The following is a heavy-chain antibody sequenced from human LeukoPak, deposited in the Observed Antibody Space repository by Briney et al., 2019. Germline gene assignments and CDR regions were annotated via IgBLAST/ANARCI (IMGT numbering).Heavy chain of an antibody. D-gene: IGHD3-3*01. CDR2: INKDGSST. J-gene: IGHJ4*02. V-gene: IGHV3-74*01. Sequence: GGSLRISCAASGFIFSDHWMHWVHQAPGKGLVWLSRINKDGSSTIYADSVKGRFTFSRDNAENTLFLEMSSRRVEDTAVYYCVRERNNFWSGHHSIFDSWGQGTLVTVSS. CDR1: GFIFSDHW. CDR3: VRERNNFWSGHHSIFDS.